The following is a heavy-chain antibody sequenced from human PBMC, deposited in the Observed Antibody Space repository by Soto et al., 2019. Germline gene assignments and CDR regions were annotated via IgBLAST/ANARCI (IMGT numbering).Heavy chain of an antibody. V-gene: IGHV1-8*01. D-gene: IGHD6-13*01. CDR1: GYTFTSYD. CDR3: ARERSAAGAGWFDP. Sequence: ASVKVSCKASGYTFTSYDINWARQATGQGLEWMGWMNPNSGNTGYAQKFQGRVTMTRNTSISTAYMELSSLRYEDTAVYYCARERSAAGAGWFDPWGQGTLVTVSS. J-gene: IGHJ5*02. CDR2: MNPNSGNT.